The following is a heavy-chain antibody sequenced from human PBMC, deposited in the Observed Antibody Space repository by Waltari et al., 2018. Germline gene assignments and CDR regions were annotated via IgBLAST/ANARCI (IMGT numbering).Heavy chain of an antibody. CDR1: GYSISSGYY. D-gene: IGHD1-1*01. Sequence: QVQLQESGPGLVKPSETLSLTCTVSGYSISSGYYWGWIRQPPGKGLEWIGSIYHSGSTNYTPSLKSRVTISVDTSKNQFSLKLSSVTAADTAVYYCARAGLRDAFDIWGQGTMVTVSS. J-gene: IGHJ3*02. V-gene: IGHV4-38-2*02. CDR2: IYHSGST. CDR3: ARAGLRDAFDI.